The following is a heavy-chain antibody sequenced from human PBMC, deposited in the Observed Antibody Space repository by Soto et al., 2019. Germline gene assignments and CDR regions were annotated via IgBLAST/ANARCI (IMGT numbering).Heavy chain of an antibody. Sequence: QVQLVESGGGVVQPGRSLRLSCAASRFTFSSYTMHWVRQAPGKGLEWVAVISYDGSNKYYADSVKGRFTISRDNSKNTLYLQMNSLRAEDTAVYYCARTGLRFLEWLFDYWGQGTLVTVSS. J-gene: IGHJ4*02. CDR3: ARTGLRFLEWLFDY. CDR2: ISYDGSNK. D-gene: IGHD3-3*01. CDR1: RFTFSSYT. V-gene: IGHV3-30-3*01.